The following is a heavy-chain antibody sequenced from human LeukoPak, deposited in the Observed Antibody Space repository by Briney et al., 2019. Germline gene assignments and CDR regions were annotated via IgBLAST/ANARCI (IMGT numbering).Heavy chain of an antibody. V-gene: IGHV1-2*02. Sequence: GASVKVSCKASVYTFTGYYLHWVRQAPGQGLEYMGWINPNTGGTNYVQKFQGRVTMTRDTPISTGYMELSSLRSDDTALYYCARADGYNLGDFWGQGTQVTVSS. CDR3: ARADGYNLGDF. CDR2: INPNTGGT. J-gene: IGHJ4*02. CDR1: VYTFTGYY. D-gene: IGHD5-24*01.